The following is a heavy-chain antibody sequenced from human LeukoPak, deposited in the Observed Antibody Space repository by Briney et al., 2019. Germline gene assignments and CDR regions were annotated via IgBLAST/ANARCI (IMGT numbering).Heavy chain of an antibody. J-gene: IGHJ4*02. Sequence: ASVKVSCKASGYTFTGYYMHWVRQAPGQGLERMGWINPNSGGTNYAQKFQGRVTMTRDASISTAYMELSRLRSDDTAVYYCARGPRSSSSPTSHPPEYWGQGTLVTVSS. V-gene: IGHV1-2*02. CDR1: GYTFTGYY. CDR3: ARGPRSSSSPTSHPPEY. D-gene: IGHD6-6*01. CDR2: INPNSGGT.